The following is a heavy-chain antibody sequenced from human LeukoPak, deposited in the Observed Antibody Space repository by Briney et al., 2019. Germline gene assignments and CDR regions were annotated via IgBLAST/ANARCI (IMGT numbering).Heavy chain of an antibody. Sequence: PGGSLRLSCAASGFTFSSYAMSWVRQAPGKGLEWVSAISGSGGSTYYADSVKGRFTISRDNSKNTLYLQMNSLRAEDTAVYYCASIRQVVPAATIDYWGQGTLATVSS. D-gene: IGHD2-2*01. J-gene: IGHJ4*02. CDR2: ISGSGGST. CDR3: ASIRQVVPAATIDY. CDR1: GFTFSSYA. V-gene: IGHV3-23*01.